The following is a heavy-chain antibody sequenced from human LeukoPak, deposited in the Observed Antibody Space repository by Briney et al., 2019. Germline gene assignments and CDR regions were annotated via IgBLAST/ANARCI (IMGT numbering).Heavy chain of an antibody. D-gene: IGHD4-17*01. CDR1: GFTFSSYG. V-gene: IGHV3-30*03. Sequence: GGSLRLSCAASGFTFSSYGMHWVRQAPGKGLEWVEVISYDGSNKYYADSVKGRFTISRDNSKNTLYLQMNSLRAEDTAVYYCATGDLLDYWGQGTLVTVSS. CDR2: ISYDGSNK. CDR3: ATGDLLDY. J-gene: IGHJ4*02.